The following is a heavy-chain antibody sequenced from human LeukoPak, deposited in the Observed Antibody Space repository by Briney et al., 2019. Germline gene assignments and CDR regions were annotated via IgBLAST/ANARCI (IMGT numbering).Heavy chain of an antibody. CDR1: GYAFTTYA. Sequence: ASVKVSCKASGYAFTTYAMHWVRQAPGQGLEWKGWIDTHSGNPTYAQGFTGRFVFSLDTSVSTAYLQISSLRAEDTGVYYCARKISDGWSPFQSWGQGTLVTVSS. J-gene: IGHJ5*02. CDR3: ARKISDGWSPFQS. CDR2: IDTHSGNP. V-gene: IGHV7-4-1*02. D-gene: IGHD5-24*01.